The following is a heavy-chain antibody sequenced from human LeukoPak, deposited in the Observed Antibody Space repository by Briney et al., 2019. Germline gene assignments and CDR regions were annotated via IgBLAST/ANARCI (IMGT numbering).Heavy chain of an antibody. CDR1: GFTFSSYG. D-gene: IGHD5-12*01. CDR2: ICYDGSNK. Sequence: PGGTLRLSCAVSGFTFSSYGMHWVRQAPGEGLEGVAVICYDGSNKYYADSVNGRFTISSYNSKNPLYLQMNGLRAEDTAVYYCSKDSGYDLFDYWGQGTLVTVSS. J-gene: IGHJ4*02. CDR3: SKDSGYDLFDY. V-gene: IGHV3-33*06.